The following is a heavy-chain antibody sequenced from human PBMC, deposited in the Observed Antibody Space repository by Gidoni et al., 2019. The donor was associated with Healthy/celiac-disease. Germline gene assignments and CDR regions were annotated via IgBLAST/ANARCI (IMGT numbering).Heavy chain of an antibody. CDR3: ALQGGYCSGGSCYGGLDY. Sequence: QITLKESGPTLVKPTQTLQLTCTFSGFSLSTSGVGVGWIRQPPGKALEWLALIYWNDDKRYSPSLKSRLTITKDTSKSQVVLTMTNMDPVDTATYYCALQGGYCSGGSCYGGLDYWGQGTLVTVSS. J-gene: IGHJ4*02. CDR1: GFSLSTSGVG. V-gene: IGHV2-5*01. CDR2: IYWNDDK. D-gene: IGHD2-15*01.